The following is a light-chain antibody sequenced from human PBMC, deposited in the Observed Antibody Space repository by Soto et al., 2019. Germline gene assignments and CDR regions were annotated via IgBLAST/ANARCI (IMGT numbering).Light chain of an antibody. V-gene: IGKV3-11*01. CDR1: QSVSRY. Sequence: SVLPRPPATLSLSPGARAILSCWASQSVSRYLAWYQQKLGQAPRLLIYDASNRATGIPARFSGSGSGTDFTLTISSLEPEDFAVYYCQQRSNYTFGQGTRLEIK. CDR3: QQRSNYT. CDR2: DAS. J-gene: IGKJ5*01.